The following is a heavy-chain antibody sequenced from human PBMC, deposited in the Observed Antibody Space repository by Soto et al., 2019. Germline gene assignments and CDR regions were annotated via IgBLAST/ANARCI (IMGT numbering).Heavy chain of an antibody. CDR2: ISASGGDT. CDR3: APNYYYYGMDF. J-gene: IGHJ6*02. CDR1: GFPFSSYS. Sequence: GGSLRLSCAASGFPFSSYSMSWVRQAPGKGLDWVSAISASGGDTYYADSVKGRFTISRDNSKNTLYLQMNSLRAEDTAVYYCAPNYYYYGMDFWGQGTTVTVSS. V-gene: IGHV3-23*01.